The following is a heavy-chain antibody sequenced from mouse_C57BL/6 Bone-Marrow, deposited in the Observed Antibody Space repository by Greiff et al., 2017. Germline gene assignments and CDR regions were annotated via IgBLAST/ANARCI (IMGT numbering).Heavy chain of an antibody. D-gene: IGHD1-2*01. V-gene: IGHV2-5*01. J-gene: IGHJ1*03. CDR2: IWRGGST. CDR3: ARRRRGYFDV. Sequence: VPLQQSGPGLVPPSQSLSITCTVSGFSLTSYGVHWVRQSPGKGLEWLGVIWRGGSTDYNAAFMSRLSITNDNSKSQVFFKMNSLQADDTAIYYCARRRRGYFDVWGTGTTVTVSS. CDR1: GFSLTSYG.